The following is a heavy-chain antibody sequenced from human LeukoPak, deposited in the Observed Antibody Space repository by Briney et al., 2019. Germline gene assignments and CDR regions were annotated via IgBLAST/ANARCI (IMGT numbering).Heavy chain of an antibody. J-gene: IGHJ5*02. CDR2: IYTSGST. D-gene: IGHD4-23*01. V-gene: IGHV4-61*02. CDR3: ARGRDYGGKGWFDP. Sequence: SETMSLTCTVSGGSISSGSYYWSWIRQPAGKGLEWIGRIYTSGSTNYNPSLKSRVTISVDTSKNQFSLKLSSVTAADTAVYYCARGRDYGGKGWFDPWGQGTLVTVSS. CDR1: GGSISSGSYY.